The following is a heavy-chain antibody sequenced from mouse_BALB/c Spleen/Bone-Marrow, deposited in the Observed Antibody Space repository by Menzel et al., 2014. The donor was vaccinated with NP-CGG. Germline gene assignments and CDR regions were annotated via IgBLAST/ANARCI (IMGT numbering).Heavy chain of an antibody. Sequence: VQLKESGTVLARPGASVKMSCKASGYTFTSYWMHWVKQRPGQGLEWIGTIYPGNSDTTYNQKFKGKARLTAVTSTSTAYMELSSLTNEDSAVYYCTTLARNYFDYWGQGTTLTVSS. CDR2: IYPGNSDT. CDR3: TTLARNYFDY. J-gene: IGHJ2*01. V-gene: IGHV1-5*01. CDR1: GYTFTSYW.